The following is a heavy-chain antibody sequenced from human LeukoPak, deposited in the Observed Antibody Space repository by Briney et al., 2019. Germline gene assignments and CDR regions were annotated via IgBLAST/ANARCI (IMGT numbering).Heavy chain of an antibody. Sequence: PGESLKISCKGSGYNFTTYWIGWVRQMPGKGLEWMGIIYPGDSDTRYSPSFQGQVTMSADKSISTAYLQWTTLQASDTAIYYCARPYSAYNWSPDYWGQGTLVTVSS. V-gene: IGHV5-51*01. J-gene: IGHJ4*02. CDR2: IYPGDSDT. CDR3: ARPYSAYNWSPDY. D-gene: IGHD5-12*01. CDR1: GYNFTTYW.